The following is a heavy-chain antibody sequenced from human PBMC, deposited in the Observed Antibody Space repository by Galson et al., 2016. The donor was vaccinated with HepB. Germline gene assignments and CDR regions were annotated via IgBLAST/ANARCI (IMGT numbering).Heavy chain of an antibody. CDR2: ISSGGST. V-gene: IGHV3-23*01. CDR1: GFTFNTNA. J-gene: IGHJ5*02. CDR3: TKGLIVLMVDVPGWFDP. Sequence: SLRLSCATSGFTFNTNAMNWVRPAPGKGLEWVAAISSGGSTHYADSVKGRFTIPRDNSKTTVYLQMNSLRAEDTAMYYCTKGLIVLMVDVPGWFDPWGQGTLVTVSS. D-gene: IGHD2-8*01.